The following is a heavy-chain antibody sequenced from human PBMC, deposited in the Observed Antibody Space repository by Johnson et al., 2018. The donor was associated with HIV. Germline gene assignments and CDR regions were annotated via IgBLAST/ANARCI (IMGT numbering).Heavy chain of an antibody. CDR3: ARARQGAVVKWGPGKMDAFDI. D-gene: IGHD4-23*01. J-gene: IGHJ3*02. Sequence: EVQLVESGGGLVKPGGSLRLSCAASGFTFSDHYMDWVRQAPGKGLEWVGRTRNKANSYTTEYAASVKGRFTIASDDSKNSLYLQMNSLRAEDTAVYYCARARQGAVVKWGPGKMDAFDIWGQGTMVTVSS. V-gene: IGHV3-72*01. CDR1: GFTFSDHY. CDR2: TRNKANSYTT.